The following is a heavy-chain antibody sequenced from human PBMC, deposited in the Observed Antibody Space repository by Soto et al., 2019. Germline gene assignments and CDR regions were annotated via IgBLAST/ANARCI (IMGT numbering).Heavy chain of an antibody. CDR1: GDSVSSGSHY. Sequence: SETLSLTCTVSGDSVSSGSHYWSWIRQPPGKELEWIGYVYYTGSTNYNPSVKSRVIISIDTSKNQFSLKLSSVTAADSAVYYCASAYYDTMTGSSIGYYGMAVWGQGTTVT. V-gene: IGHV4-61*01. CDR3: ASAYYDTMTGSSIGYYGMAV. D-gene: IGHD3-9*01. J-gene: IGHJ6*02. CDR2: VYYTGST.